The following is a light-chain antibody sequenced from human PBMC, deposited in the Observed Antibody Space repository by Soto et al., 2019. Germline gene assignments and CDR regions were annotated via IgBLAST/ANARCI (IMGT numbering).Light chain of an antibody. CDR3: QKYNSAPWT. CDR2: AAS. V-gene: IGKV1-27*01. J-gene: IGKJ1*01. CDR1: QGISNY. Sequence: DIQMTQSPSSLSASVGDXVTITCRASQGISNYLAWYQQKPGTVPKLMISAASTLQTGVPSRSSGGGSGTDFTLTISSLQPEDVATYYCQKYNSAPWTLGQGTKVDIK.